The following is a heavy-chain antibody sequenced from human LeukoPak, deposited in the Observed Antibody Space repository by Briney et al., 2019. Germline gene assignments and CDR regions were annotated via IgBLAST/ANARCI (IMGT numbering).Heavy chain of an antibody. CDR1: GFTFSSYS. D-gene: IGHD1-26*01. V-gene: IGHV3-21*01. J-gene: IGHJ4*02. CDR3: ARSNSGSYSVFDY. Sequence: PGGSLRLSCAASGFTFSSYSMKWVRQAPGKGLEWVSSISSSSSYIYYADSVKGRFTISRDNAKNSLYLQMNSLRAEDTAVYYCARSNSGSYSVFDYWGQGTLVTVSS. CDR2: ISSSSSYI.